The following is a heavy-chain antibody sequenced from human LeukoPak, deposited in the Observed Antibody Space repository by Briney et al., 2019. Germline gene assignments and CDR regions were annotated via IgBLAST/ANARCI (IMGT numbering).Heavy chain of an antibody. J-gene: IGHJ4*02. D-gene: IGHD6-6*01. CDR3: ARVVSTSSKVFEC. V-gene: IGHV4-59*01. CDR2: IYYSGNS. CDR1: GGSISSYY. Sequence: PSETLSLTCNVSGGSISSYYCSCSRQPPSQGLEWIGDIYYSGNSNYNTSLTSRVTMSVARTKTQFSLKVTCVPTADPAVYYCARVVSTSSKVFECWGQGTLVTVSS.